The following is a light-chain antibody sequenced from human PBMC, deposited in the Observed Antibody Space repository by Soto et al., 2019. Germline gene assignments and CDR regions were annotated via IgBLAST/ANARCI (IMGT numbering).Light chain of an antibody. J-gene: IGKJ1*01. Sequence: ENVLTLSPATLSLYPGERATLYCRASQSVSSYLAWYQQKPGQAPRLLIYDASNRATGIPARFSGSGSGTDFTLTISSLEPEDFAVYYCQQRSNWWTFGQGTKVDIK. CDR3: QQRSNWWT. CDR1: QSVSSY. V-gene: IGKV3-11*01. CDR2: DAS.